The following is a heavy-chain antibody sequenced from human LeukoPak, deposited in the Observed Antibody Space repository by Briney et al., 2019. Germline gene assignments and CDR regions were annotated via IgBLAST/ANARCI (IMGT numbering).Heavy chain of an antibody. CDR3: ARAVGYCSSNTCYLGF. Sequence: GASVKVSCKASGYTSTSYAMNWVRQAPGQGLQWMGWINTDTGKPTYAQGFTGRFVFSLDTSVSTAYLQISDLQAEDNALYYCARAVGYCSSNTCYLGFWGQGTLVIVSS. CDR1: GYTSTSYA. V-gene: IGHV7-4-1*02. CDR2: INTDTGKP. J-gene: IGHJ4*02. D-gene: IGHD2-2*01.